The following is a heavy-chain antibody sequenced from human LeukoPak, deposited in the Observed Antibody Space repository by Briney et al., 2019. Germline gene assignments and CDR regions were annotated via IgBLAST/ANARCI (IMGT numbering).Heavy chain of an antibody. CDR1: GGSISSHY. D-gene: IGHD3-10*01. J-gene: IGHJ4*02. CDR3: ARTGSGSYDLFDY. V-gene: IGHV4-59*11. CDR2: IYYSGST. Sequence: SETLSLTCTVSGGSISSHYWSWIRQPPGKGLEWIGYIYYSGSTNYNPSLKSRVTISVDTSKNQFSLKLSSVTAADTAVYYCARTGSGSYDLFDYWGQGTLVTVSS.